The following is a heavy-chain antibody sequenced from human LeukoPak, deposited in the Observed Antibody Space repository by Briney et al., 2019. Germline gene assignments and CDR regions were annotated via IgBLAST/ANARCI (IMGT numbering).Heavy chain of an antibody. Sequence: ASETLSLTCAVYGGSFSGYYWSWIRQPPGKGLEWNGEINHSGSTNYNPSLKSRVTISVDTSKNQFSLKLSSVTAADTAVYYCARAIVGATGYWGQGTLVTVSS. J-gene: IGHJ4*02. D-gene: IGHD1-26*01. V-gene: IGHV4-34*01. CDR2: INHSGST. CDR3: ARAIVGATGY. CDR1: GGSFSGYY.